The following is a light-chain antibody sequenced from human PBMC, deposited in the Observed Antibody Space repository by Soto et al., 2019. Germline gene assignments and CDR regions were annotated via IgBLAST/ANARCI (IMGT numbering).Light chain of an antibody. CDR3: QQYYTWART. Sequence: EIVMTQSPGTLSVSPGEGATLSCRASQSVSTNLAWYQQKPDQAPRRLIYGASTTATGMPARFSGSGSGTEFTRTISSLQSEDFAVYYCQQYYTWARTFGQGARVEIK. CDR2: GAS. CDR1: QSVSTN. J-gene: IGKJ1*01. V-gene: IGKV3-15*01.